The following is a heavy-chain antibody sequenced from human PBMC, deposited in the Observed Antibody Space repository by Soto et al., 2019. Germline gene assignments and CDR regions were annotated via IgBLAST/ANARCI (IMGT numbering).Heavy chain of an antibody. CDR2: ISTTGSST. Sequence: GSLRLSCAASGFAFSGYYMSWLRQPPGKGLEWVSYISTTGSSTDYADSVKGRFTISRDNAKNSLYLQMSSLRADDTAVYYCARRRCSGDSCYLDYWGQGTQVTVPS. D-gene: IGHD2-15*01. CDR1: GFAFSGYY. CDR3: ARRRCSGDSCYLDY. V-gene: IGHV3-11*01. J-gene: IGHJ4*02.